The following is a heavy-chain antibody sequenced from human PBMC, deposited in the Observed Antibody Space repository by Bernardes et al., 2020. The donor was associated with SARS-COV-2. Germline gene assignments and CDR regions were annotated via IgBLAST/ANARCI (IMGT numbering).Heavy chain of an antibody. CDR3: AKGTGNVWLVRGVKASSSDY. Sequence: GSLRLSCAASGFTFSNYAMNWVRQAPGKGLEWVSGISDSGGSTYYGDPVKGRFTISRDNSKSTLYLQINSLRAEDTAVYYCAKGTGNVWLVRGVKASSSDYWGQGTLVTVSS. D-gene: IGHD3-10*01. CDR1: GFTFSNYA. CDR2: ISDSGGST. V-gene: IGHV3-23*01. J-gene: IGHJ4*02.